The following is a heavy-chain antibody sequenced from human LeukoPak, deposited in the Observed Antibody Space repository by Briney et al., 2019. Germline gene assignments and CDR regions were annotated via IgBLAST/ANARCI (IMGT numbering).Heavy chain of an antibody. CDR1: GFNFGIFG. J-gene: IGHJ4*02. D-gene: IGHD2-8*02. Sequence: GGSLRLSCTASGFNFGIFGMHWVRQAPGKGLEWVSYITTSSDTIYYADSVKGRFTISRDNSKNTLYLQMNSLRAEDTAVYYCARDIALVLDYWGQGTLVTVSS. V-gene: IGHV3-48*01. CDR3: ARDIALVLDY. CDR2: ITTSSDTI.